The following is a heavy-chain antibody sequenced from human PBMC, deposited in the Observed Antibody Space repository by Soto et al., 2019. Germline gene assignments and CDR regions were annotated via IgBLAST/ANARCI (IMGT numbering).Heavy chain of an antibody. J-gene: IGHJ4*02. V-gene: IGHV1-46*01. CDR1: GYTFTSYY. CDR3: AREPRRDGYNWQPVGNY. Sequence: GASVKVSCKASGYTFTSYYMHWVRQAPGQGLEWMGIINPSGGSTSYAQKFQGRVTMTRDTSTSTVYMELSSLRSEDTAVYYCAREPRRDGYNWQPVGNYWGQGTLVTVSS. D-gene: IGHD5-12*01. CDR2: INPSGGST.